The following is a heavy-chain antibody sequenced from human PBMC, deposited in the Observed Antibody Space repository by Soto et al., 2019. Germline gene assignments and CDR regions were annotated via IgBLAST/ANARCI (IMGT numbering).Heavy chain of an antibody. D-gene: IGHD5-12*01. CDR1: GASISYGGFS. CDR2: ISHLEST. CDR3: ARGGGYDSFDY. Sequence: SETLSLTCTVSGASISYGGFSWSWIRQSPGKGLEWIGYISHLESTYFHPSFKSRFTMSIDRTRNQFSLKLSSVTAADMAVYYCARGGGYDSFDYWGQGVLVTVSS. V-gene: IGHV4-30-2*06. J-gene: IGHJ4*02.